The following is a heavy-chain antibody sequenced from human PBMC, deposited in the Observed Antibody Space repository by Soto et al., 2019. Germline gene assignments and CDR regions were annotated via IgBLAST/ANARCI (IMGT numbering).Heavy chain of an antibody. CDR1: GFSISGYY. CDR3: ARDAMTSGWADY. V-gene: IGHV4-59*01. CDR2: VHGSGST. D-gene: IGHD6-19*01. Sequence: AETLSLTCTVSGFSISGYYWSWFRQPPGKGLEWIGFVHGSGSTNYNPSLKSRLGNSEDTSRNQFTLRLTSVRTADTAVYFCARDAMTSGWADYWGQGILVTVSS. J-gene: IGHJ4*02.